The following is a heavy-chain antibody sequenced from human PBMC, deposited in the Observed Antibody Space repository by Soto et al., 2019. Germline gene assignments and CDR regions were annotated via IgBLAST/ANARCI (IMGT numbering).Heavy chain of an antibody. Sequence: SQTLSLTCAVYGGSFSGYYWSWIRQPPGKGLEWIGEINHSGSTNYNPSLKSRVTISVDTSKNQFSLKLSSVTAADTAVYYCAERIAAAGNGYNWFDPWGQGTLVTVSS. V-gene: IGHV4-34*01. J-gene: IGHJ5*02. CDR1: GGSFSGYY. D-gene: IGHD6-13*01. CDR3: AERIAAAGNGYNWFDP. CDR2: INHSGST.